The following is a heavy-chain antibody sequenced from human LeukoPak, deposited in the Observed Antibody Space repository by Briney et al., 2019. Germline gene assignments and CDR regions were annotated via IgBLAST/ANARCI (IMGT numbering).Heavy chain of an antibody. J-gene: IGHJ4*02. CDR2: INHSGST. Sequence: SETLSLTCAVYGGSFSGYYWSWIRQPPGKGLEWIGEINHSGSTNYNPSLKSRVTISVDTSKNQFSLKLSSVTAADTAVYYCARGGQYYYDSRGYLAYWGQGTLVTVSS. V-gene: IGHV4-34*01. D-gene: IGHD3-22*01. CDR3: ARGGQYYYDSRGYLAY. CDR1: GGSFSGYY.